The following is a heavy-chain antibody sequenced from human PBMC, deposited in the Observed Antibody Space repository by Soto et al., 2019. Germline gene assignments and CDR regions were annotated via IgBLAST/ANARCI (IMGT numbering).Heavy chain of an antibody. J-gene: IGHJ5*02. CDR3: AREDHLREHYNWVEL. CDR2: IYYTGGT. Sequence: QVKLQESGPRLVKPSQTLSLTCTVSGDSLISAHNYWAWLRHLPGKGLEWLGYIYYTGGTYFNPSLRSPSSMSVDISTNKFALNLSSVTVAAMAVYYCAREDHLREHYNWVELLGQGTLVTVSS. V-gene: IGHV4-31*01. CDR1: GDSLISAHNY.